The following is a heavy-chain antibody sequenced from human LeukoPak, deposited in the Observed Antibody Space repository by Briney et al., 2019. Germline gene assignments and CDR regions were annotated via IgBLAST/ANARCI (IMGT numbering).Heavy chain of an antibody. V-gene: IGHV3-23*01. J-gene: IGHJ4*02. CDR2: ISGSGGST. CDR3: AKVIRAMTTVNPIDY. D-gene: IGHD4-17*01. CDR1: GFTFSSYA. Sequence: GGSLRLSCAASGFTFSSYAMSWVRQAPGKGLEWVSAISGSGGSTYYADSVKGRFTISRDNSKNTLYLQMNSLRAEDTAVYYCAKVIRAMTTVNPIDYWGQGTLVTVSS.